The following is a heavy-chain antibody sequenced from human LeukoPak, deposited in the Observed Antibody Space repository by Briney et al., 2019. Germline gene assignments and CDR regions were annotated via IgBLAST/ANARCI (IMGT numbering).Heavy chain of an antibody. J-gene: IGHJ4*02. CDR2: IYHSGST. Sequence: SETLSLTCAVSGYSISSGYYWGWIRQPPGKGLEWIGSIYHSGSTYYNPSLKSRVTISVDTSKNQFSLKLSSVTAADTAVYYCARHWLARRGNWDYFDYWGQGTLVTVSS. D-gene: IGHD3-16*01. CDR1: GYSISSGYY. CDR3: ARHWLARRGNWDYFDY. V-gene: IGHV4-38-2*01.